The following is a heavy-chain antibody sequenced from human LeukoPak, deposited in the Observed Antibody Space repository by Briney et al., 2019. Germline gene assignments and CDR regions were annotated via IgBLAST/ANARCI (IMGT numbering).Heavy chain of an antibody. CDR2: ISWNSGSI. Sequence: GGSLRLSCAASGFTFDDYVMHWVRPAPGKGLEWVSGISWNSGSIGYADSVKGRFTISRDHAKNSLYLQMSGLRAEDTALYYCAKGPSYYDSSSYPYYYYGMDVWGQGTTVTVSS. D-gene: IGHD3-22*01. V-gene: IGHV3-9*01. CDR3: AKGPSYYDSSSYPYYYYGMDV. CDR1: GFTFDDYV. J-gene: IGHJ6*02.